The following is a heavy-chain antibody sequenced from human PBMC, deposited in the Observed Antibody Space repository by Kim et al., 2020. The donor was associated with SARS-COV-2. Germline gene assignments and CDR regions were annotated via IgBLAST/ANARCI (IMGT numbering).Heavy chain of an antibody. Sequence: GGSLRLSCAASGFTFSSYGMHWVRQAPGKGLEWVAVIWYDGSNKYYADSVKGRFTISRDNSKNTLYLQMNSLRAEDTAVYYCAKDRRYFDWLQPIPVHYYYYGMDVWGQGTAVTVSS. CDR2: IWYDGSNK. D-gene: IGHD3-9*01. CDR3: AKDRRYFDWLQPIPVHYYYYGMDV. J-gene: IGHJ6*02. V-gene: IGHV3-33*06. CDR1: GFTFSSYG.